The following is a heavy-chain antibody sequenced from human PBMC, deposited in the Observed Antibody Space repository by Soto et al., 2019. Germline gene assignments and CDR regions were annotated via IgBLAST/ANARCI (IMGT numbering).Heavy chain of an antibody. CDR3: ARDRVAGIWGDAFDI. CDR2: INPYIART. Sequence: AGVKVSCLPSGYTFTNHGINWLRQAPAQGREWMEWINPYIARTNYAQNPPGRVTITTDTATSTAYMDLRSLTSDDTAVYYCARDRVAGIWGDAFDIWGQGTMVTVSS. CDR1: GYTFTNHG. J-gene: IGHJ3*02. V-gene: IGHV1-18*04. D-gene: IGHD3-16*01.